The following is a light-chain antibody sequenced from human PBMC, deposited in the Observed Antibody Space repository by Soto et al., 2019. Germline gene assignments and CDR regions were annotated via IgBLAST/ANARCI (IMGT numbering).Light chain of an antibody. CDR3: QQYGSSLYT. CDR2: GAS. V-gene: IGKV3-20*01. Sequence: EIVLTQSPGTLSLSPGERATLSCRASQSVSSSYLAWYQQKPGQAPRLLIYGASSRGTGIPDRFSGSGSGTDFPLTISRLEPEDVAVYYCQQYGSSLYTFGQGTKLEIK. J-gene: IGKJ2*01. CDR1: QSVSSSY.